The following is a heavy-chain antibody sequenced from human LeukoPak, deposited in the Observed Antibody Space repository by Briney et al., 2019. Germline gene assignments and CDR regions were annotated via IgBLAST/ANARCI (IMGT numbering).Heavy chain of an antibody. D-gene: IGHD2-15*01. J-gene: IGHJ4*02. CDR3: ARGGGRQLASSHSYFDY. Sequence: SETLSLTCTVSGGSISGYYWSWVRQSAGKGLEWIGRIYTSGSTNYNPSLKRRVTMSVDTSKNQFTLELSSVTAADTAVYYCARGGGRQLASSHSYFDYWGQGTLVTVSS. CDR1: GGSISGYY. V-gene: IGHV4-4*07. CDR2: IYTSGST.